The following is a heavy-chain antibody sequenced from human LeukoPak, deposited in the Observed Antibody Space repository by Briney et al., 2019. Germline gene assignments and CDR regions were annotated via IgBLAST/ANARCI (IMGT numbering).Heavy chain of an antibody. CDR3: ARLGAYDSSGSDY. CDR1: GYSFTSCW. V-gene: IGHV5-51*01. D-gene: IGHD3-22*01. CDR2: IYPGDSDT. J-gene: IGHJ4*02. Sequence: GESLKISCKGSGYSFTSCWIGWVRPMPGKGLEWMGIIYPGDSDTRYSPSFQGQVTISADKSISTAYLQWSSLKASDTAMYYCARLGAYDSSGSDYWGQGTLVTVSS.